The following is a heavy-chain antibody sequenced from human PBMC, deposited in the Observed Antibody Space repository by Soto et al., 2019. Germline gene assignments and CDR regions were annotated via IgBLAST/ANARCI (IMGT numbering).Heavy chain of an antibody. V-gene: IGHV1-2*02. CDR2: INPSSGAT. CDR1: GYTFTDYY. Sequence: QVQLVQSGPEVKQPGASVKVSCKASGYTFTDYYIHWVRQAPGQGLEWMGFINPSSGATKYAQKFQGRVTMTRDTSINTAYVDLYRLRSDDTAVYYCARVEGSASSAGDWGQGTLVTVSS. D-gene: IGHD6-6*01. J-gene: IGHJ4*02. CDR3: ARVEGSASSAGD.